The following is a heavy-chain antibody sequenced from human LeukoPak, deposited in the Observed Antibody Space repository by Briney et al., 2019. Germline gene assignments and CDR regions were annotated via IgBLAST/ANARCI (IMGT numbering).Heavy chain of an antibody. CDR3: ARARYFDRVVFDY. CDR2: IYYSGST. J-gene: IGHJ4*02. CDR1: GGSISSGGYY. Sequence: SSETLSLTCTVSGGSISSGGYYWSWIRQHPGKSLEWIGYIYYSGSTYYNPSLKSRVTISVDTSKNQFSLKLSSVTAADTAVYYCARARYFDRVVFDYWGQGTLVTVSS. D-gene: IGHD3-9*01. V-gene: IGHV4-31*03.